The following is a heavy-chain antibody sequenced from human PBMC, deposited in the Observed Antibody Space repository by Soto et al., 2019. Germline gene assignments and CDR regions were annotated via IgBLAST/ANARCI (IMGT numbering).Heavy chain of an antibody. V-gene: IGHV1-24*01. CDR1: GYTLSEVA. J-gene: IGHJ5*02. CDR3: TIAAYCSGATCYSGYNWFDP. Sequence: GASVKVSCKVSGYTLSEVAIHWVRQPPGKGLEWMGGFNPENDETSYAQKFQGRLTLTEDTSTDTAYLELSSLRSEDTAIYYCTIAAYCSGATCYSGYNWFDPWGRGTLVTVSS. D-gene: IGHD2-2*01. CDR2: FNPENDET.